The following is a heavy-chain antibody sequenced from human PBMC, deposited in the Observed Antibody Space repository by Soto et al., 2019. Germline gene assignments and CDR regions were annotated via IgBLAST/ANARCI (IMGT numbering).Heavy chain of an antibody. V-gene: IGHV1-18*01. D-gene: IGHD5-12*01. J-gene: IGHJ4*02. Sequence: GASVKVSCKASSYTFASYGISWVRQAPGQGLEWMGWISAYNGNTNYAQKLQGRVTMTTDTSTSTAYMELRSLRSDDTAVYYCVRDSPIGSTFSGYDGIDYWGQGTLVTVSS. CDR2: ISAYNGNT. CDR3: VRDSPIGSTFSGYDGIDY. CDR1: SYTFASYG.